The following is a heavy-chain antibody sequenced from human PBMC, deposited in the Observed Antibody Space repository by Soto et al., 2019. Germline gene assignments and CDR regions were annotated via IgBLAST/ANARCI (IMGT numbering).Heavy chain of an antibody. Sequence: SGGSLRLSCAASGFTFSSYAMSWVRQAPGKGLEWVSAISGSGGSTYYADSVKGRFTISRDNSKNTLYLQMNSLRAEDTAVYYCAKCGGSSCRAPSSHYWGQGTLVTVSS. J-gene: IGHJ4*02. V-gene: IGHV3-23*01. CDR1: GFTFSSYA. CDR3: AKCGGSSCRAPSSHY. D-gene: IGHD6-13*01. CDR2: ISGSGGST.